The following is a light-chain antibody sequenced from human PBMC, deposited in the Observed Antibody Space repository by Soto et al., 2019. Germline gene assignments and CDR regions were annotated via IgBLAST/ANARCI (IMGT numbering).Light chain of an antibody. J-gene: IGKJ4*01. Sequence: EIVLTQSPGTLSLSPGERATLSCRASQIVITSYLVWYQQKPGQAPRLLIYDAHSRATGIPDRFSGSGSGTDFTLNISRLEPEDFAVYYCQQYGRSPAFGGGTKVEIK. CDR1: QIVITSY. V-gene: IGKV3-20*01. CDR3: QQYGRSPA. CDR2: DAH.